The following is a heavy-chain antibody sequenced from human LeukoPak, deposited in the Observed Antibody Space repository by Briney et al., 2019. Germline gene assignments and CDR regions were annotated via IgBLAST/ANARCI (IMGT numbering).Heavy chain of an antibody. D-gene: IGHD6-19*01. CDR1: GGSINSYY. CDR3: ARYIAVAGTYYFDY. J-gene: IGHJ4*02. CDR2: IYYSGST. Sequence: SETLSLTCTVSGGSINSYYRSWIRQPPGKGLEWIGYIYYSGSTNYNPSLKSRVTISVDTSKNQFSLKLSSVTAADTAVYYCARYIAVAGTYYFDYWGQGTLVTVSS. V-gene: IGHV4-59*01.